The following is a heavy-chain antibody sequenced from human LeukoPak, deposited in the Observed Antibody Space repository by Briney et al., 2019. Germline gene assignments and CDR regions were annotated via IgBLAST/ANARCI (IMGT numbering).Heavy chain of an antibody. CDR1: GYTFTGYY. CDR2: INPNSGGT. CDR3: ARVGITMVRGVIFPDY. J-gene: IGHJ4*02. D-gene: IGHD3-10*01. Sequence: ASVKVSCKASGYTFTGYYMHWVRQAPGQGLEWMGWINPNSGGTNYAQKFQGRATMTRDTSISTAYMELSRLRSDDTAVYYCARVGITMVRGVIFPDYWGQGTLVTVSS. V-gene: IGHV1-2*02.